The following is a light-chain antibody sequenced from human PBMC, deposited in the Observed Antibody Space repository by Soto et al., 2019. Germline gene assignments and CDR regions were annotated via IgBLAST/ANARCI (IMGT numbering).Light chain of an antibody. J-gene: IGKJ4*01. V-gene: IGKV3-11*01. CDR2: DAS. CDR3: QQRSNWPLT. Sequence: EIVLTQSPDTLSLSPGERATLSCRASQSVSSYLAWYQQKPGQAPRLLIYDASNRATGIPARLSGSGSGTDFTLTISSLEPEDFAVYYCQQRSNWPLTFGGGTKVDIK. CDR1: QSVSSY.